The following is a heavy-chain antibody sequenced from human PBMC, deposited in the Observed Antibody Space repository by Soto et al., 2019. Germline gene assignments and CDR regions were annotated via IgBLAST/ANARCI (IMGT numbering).Heavy chain of an antibody. Sequence: GGSLRLSCAASGFTFSSYGMHWVRQAPGKGLEWVAVISYDGSNKYYADSVKGRFTISRDNSKNTLYLQMNSLRAEDTAVYYCAKGGLYYYGSGSYYGTNWFDPWGQGTLVTVSS. CDR1: GFTFSSYG. J-gene: IGHJ5*02. D-gene: IGHD3-10*01. V-gene: IGHV3-30*18. CDR2: ISYDGSNK. CDR3: AKGGLYYYGSGSYYGTNWFDP.